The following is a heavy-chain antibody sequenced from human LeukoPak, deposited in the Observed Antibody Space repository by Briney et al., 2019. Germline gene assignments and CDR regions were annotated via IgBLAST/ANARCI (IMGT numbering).Heavy chain of an antibody. CDR3: ARGGIVVVPAAKNWFDP. CDR1: GYSISSGYY. Sequence: KPSETLSLTCTVSGYSISSGYYWGWIRQPPGKGLEWIGSIYHSGSTYYNPSLKSRVTISVDTSKNQFSLKLSSVTAADTAVYYCARGGIVVVPAAKNWFDPWGQGTLVTVSS. CDR2: IYHSGST. J-gene: IGHJ5*02. D-gene: IGHD2-2*01. V-gene: IGHV4-38-2*02.